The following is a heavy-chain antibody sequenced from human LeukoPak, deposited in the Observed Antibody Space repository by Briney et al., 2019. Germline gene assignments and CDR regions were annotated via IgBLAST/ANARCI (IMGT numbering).Heavy chain of an antibody. J-gene: IGHJ6*04. D-gene: IGHD3-3*01. CDR2: IIPMFGTS. CDR3: ARDLARSSPSPVFWSGYIDV. Sequence: SVKVSCKASGGTFSSHALSWVRQAPGQGLEWMGGIIPMFGTSNYAQKSHGRVTITADESTSTAYMELSSLRAEDTAVYYCARDLARSSPSPVFWSGYIDVWGKGTTVTVSS. V-gene: IGHV1-69*13. CDR1: GGTFSSHA.